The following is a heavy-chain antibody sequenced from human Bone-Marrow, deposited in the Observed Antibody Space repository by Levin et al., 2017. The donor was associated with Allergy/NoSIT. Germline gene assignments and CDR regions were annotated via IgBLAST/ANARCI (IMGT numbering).Heavy chain of an antibody. J-gene: IGHJ6*03. V-gene: IGHV4-39*01. Sequence: GSLRLSCTLSGGSLSSSSYYWGWIRQPPGKGPEWIGSIFYGGNTYYNPSLRGRVTIGADTSRNQFSLTLNSVTAADTAVYYCTRPQAGRYMDVWGKGTTVTVS. CDR1: GGSLSSSSYY. D-gene: IGHD6-25*01. CDR2: IFYGGNT. CDR3: TRPQAGRYMDV.